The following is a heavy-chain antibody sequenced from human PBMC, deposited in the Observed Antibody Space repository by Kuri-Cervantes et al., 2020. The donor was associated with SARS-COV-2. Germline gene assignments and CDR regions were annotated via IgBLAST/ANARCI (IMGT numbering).Heavy chain of an antibody. V-gene: IGHV1-3*01. J-gene: IGHJ4*02. CDR1: GYTFTSYV. CDR3: ARDNYWFGRLKPYHFDY. Sequence: ASVKVSCKASGYTFTSYVMHWVRQAPGQRLEWMGWSNAGNGNTKYSQKFQGRVTITRDTAASTAYMELSSLRSEDTAVYYRARDNYWFGRLKPYHFDYWGQGTLVTVSS. D-gene: IGHD3-10*01. CDR2: SNAGNGNT.